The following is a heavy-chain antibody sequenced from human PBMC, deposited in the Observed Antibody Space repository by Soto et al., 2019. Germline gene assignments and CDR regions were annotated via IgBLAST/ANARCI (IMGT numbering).Heavy chain of an antibody. CDR2: TYYRSKWYN. Sequence: SQTLSLTCAISGDSVSSNSAAWNWIRQSPSRGLEWLGRTYYRSKWYNDYAVSVNSRITINPDTSKNQFSLQLNSVTPEDTAVYYCARERVSYSSGWYYYYGMDVWGQGTTVTVSS. J-gene: IGHJ6*02. V-gene: IGHV6-1*01. CDR1: GDSVSSNSAA. CDR3: ARERVSYSSGWYYYYGMDV. D-gene: IGHD6-19*01.